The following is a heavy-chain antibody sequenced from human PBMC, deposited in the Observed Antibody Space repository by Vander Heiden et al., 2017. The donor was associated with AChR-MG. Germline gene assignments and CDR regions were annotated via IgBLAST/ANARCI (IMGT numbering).Heavy chain of an antibody. CDR2: INHSGST. CDR1: GGSFSGYY. Sequence: QVQLQQWGAGLLKPSETLSLTCAVYGGSFSGYYWSWIRQPPGKGLEWIGEINHSGSTNYNPSLKSRVTISVDTSKNQFSLKLRSVTAADTAVYYCASPAYGSGSYGYWGQGTLVTVSS. V-gene: IGHV4-34*01. J-gene: IGHJ4*02. D-gene: IGHD3-10*01. CDR3: ASPAYGSGSYGY.